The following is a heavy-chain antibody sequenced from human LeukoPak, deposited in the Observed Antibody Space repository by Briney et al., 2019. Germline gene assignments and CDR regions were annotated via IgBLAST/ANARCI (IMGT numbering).Heavy chain of an antibody. CDR2: ISAY. J-gene: IGHJ5*02. Sequence: ASVKVSCKASGYTFTSYGISWVRQAPGQGLEWMGWISAYAQKFQGRVTMTTDTSTSTAYMELRSLRSDDTAVYYCARSLGYYYDSSGYYPNWFDPWGQGTLVTVSS. CDR1: GYTFTSYG. V-gene: IGHV1-18*01. CDR3: ARSLGYYYDSSGYYPNWFDP. D-gene: IGHD3-22*01.